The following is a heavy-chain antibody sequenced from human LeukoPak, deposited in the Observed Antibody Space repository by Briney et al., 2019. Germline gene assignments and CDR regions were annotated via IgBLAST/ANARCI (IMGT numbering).Heavy chain of an antibody. CDR1: GYTFTCYY. D-gene: IGHD3-9*01. Sequence: ASVKVSCKASGYTFTCYYMHWVRQAPGQGLEWMGWINPNSGGTNYAQKFQGRVTMTRDTSISTAYMELSRLRSDDTAVYYCARDRYDILTGYYENYYYYYMDVWGKGTTVTISS. CDR3: ARDRYDILTGYYENYYYYYMDV. J-gene: IGHJ6*03. CDR2: INPNSGGT. V-gene: IGHV1-2*02.